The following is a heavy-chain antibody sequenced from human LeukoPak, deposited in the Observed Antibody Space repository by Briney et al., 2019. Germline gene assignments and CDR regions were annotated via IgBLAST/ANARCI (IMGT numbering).Heavy chain of an antibody. D-gene: IGHD7-27*01. CDR3: ARLAWGRLDY. Sequence: SQTLSLTCTVSGGSISSGSYYWSWIRQPAGKGLEWIGRIYTSGSTNYNPSLKSRVTISVDTSKNQFSLKLSSVTAADTAVYYCARLAWGRLDYWGQGTLVTVSS. CDR1: GGSISSGSYY. V-gene: IGHV4-61*02. J-gene: IGHJ4*02. CDR2: IYTSGST.